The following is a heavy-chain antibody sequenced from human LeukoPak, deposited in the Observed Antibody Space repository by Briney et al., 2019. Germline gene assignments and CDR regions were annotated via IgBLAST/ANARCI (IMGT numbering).Heavy chain of an antibody. CDR1: GFTFSSCG. J-gene: IGHJ6*03. Sequence: GGSLRLSCAASGFTFSSCGMSWVRQAPGKGLEWVSTISASGYNTYYADSVQGRFTISRDNSKNALYLQMNSLRVEDTAVYYCAKGAEEGVVITSVYYYYMDVWGKGTTVTISS. D-gene: IGHD3-22*01. V-gene: IGHV3-23*01. CDR3: AKGAEEGVVITSVYYYYMDV. CDR2: ISASGYNT.